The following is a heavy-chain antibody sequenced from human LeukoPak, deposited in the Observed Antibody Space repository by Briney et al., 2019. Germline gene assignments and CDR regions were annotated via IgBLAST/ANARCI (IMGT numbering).Heavy chain of an antibody. V-gene: IGHV4-38-2*02. Sequence: SETLSLTCTVSGYSLSSGYYWGWIGQPPGKGLEWIGSIYHSGSTYYNPSLKSRVTISVDTSKNQFSLKLSSVTAADTAVYYCARGGHRRYYYTSGSAFDPWGQGTLVTVSS. CDR1: GYSLSSGYY. CDR3: ARGGHRRYYYTSGSAFDP. J-gene: IGHJ5*02. D-gene: IGHD3-10*01. CDR2: IYHSGST.